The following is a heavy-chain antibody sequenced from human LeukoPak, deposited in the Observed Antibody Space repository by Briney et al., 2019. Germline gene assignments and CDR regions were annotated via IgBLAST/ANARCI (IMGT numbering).Heavy chain of an antibody. CDR3: AREEDSYPAAMFTSDY. D-gene: IGHD2-2*01. CDR2: ISAYNGNT. Sequence: ASVKDSCKASGYTFTSYGISWVRQAPGQGLEWMGWISAYNGNTNYAQKLQGRVTMTTDTSTSTAYMELRSLRSDDTAVYYCAREEDSYPAAMFTSDYWGQGTLVTVSS. J-gene: IGHJ4*02. V-gene: IGHV1-18*01. CDR1: GYTFTSYG.